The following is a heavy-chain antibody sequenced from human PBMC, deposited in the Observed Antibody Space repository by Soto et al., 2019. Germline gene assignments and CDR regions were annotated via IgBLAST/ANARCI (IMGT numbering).Heavy chain of an antibody. Sequence: SETLSLTCTVSGGSISSSSYYWGWIRQPPGKGLEWIGSIYYSASTYYNPSLKSRVTISVDTSKNQFSLKLSSVTAADTAVYFCARHVPYCSSTSCYYDYYYYYYYMDVWGKGTTVIVSS. CDR3: ARHVPYCSSTSCYYDYYYYYYYMDV. J-gene: IGHJ6*03. CDR2: IYYSAST. CDR1: GGSISSSSYY. V-gene: IGHV4-39*01. D-gene: IGHD2-2*01.